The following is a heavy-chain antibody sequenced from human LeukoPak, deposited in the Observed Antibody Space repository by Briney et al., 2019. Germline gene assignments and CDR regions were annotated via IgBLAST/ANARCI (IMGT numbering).Heavy chain of an antibody. J-gene: IGHJ4*02. CDR2: INSDGSTT. Sequence: GGSLRLSFAASGFAFSSNWMHWVRQAPGKGLVCVSRINSDGSTTTYADSVKGRFTISRDNAKNTVYLQMNSLTAEDTGVYYCTRRSAAAGTIDYWGQGTLVTVSS. CDR3: TRRSAAAGTIDY. V-gene: IGHV3-74*01. CDR1: GFAFSSNW. D-gene: IGHD6-13*01.